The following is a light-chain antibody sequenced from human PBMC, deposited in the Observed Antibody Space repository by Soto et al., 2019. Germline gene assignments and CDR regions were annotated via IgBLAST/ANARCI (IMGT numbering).Light chain of an antibody. CDR1: QTVSSY. CDR3: QQYGTSPIT. V-gene: IGKV3-20*01. CDR2: GVS. J-gene: IGKJ5*01. Sequence: ENVLTQSPGTLSLSPGERATLSCRASQTVSSYLTWYQQRPGQAPRLLIYGVSKRATGIPDRFSGSGSGTDFTLTISRLEPEDFALYYCQQYGTSPITFGQGTRLEIK.